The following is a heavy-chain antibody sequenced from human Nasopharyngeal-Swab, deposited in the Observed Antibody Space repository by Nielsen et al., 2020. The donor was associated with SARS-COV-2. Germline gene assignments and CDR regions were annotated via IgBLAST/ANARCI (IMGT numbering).Heavy chain of an antibody. CDR1: GFTFDDYA. J-gene: IGHJ6*04. V-gene: IGHV3-9*01. CDR2: ISWNSGSM. D-gene: IGHD4-17*01. CDR3: AKAYGDYPPVYYYYYGMEV. Sequence: SLKISCAASGFTFDDYAMHWVRQAPGKGLEWVSGISWNSGSMGYADSVKGRFTISRDNAKNSLYLQMNSLRVEDTALYYCAKAYGDYPPVYYYYYGMEVWGKGTTFTVSS.